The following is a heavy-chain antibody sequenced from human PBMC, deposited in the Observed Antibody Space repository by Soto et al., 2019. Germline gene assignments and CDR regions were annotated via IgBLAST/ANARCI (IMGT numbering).Heavy chain of an antibody. Sequence: QVHLVQSGAEVKKPGASVKVSCKGSGYAFTTYGITWVRQAPGQGLEWMGWISAHNCNTNYAQKLQGRVTVTRDTSTSTAYMELRILRSVDTAVYYCARGRYGDYWGQGALVTVSS. CDR2: ISAHNCNT. CDR1: GYAFTTYG. D-gene: IGHD1-1*01. CDR3: ARGRYGDY. J-gene: IGHJ4*02. V-gene: IGHV1-18*01.